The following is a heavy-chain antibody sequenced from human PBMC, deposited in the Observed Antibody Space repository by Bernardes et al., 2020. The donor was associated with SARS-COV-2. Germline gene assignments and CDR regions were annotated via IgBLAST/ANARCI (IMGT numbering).Heavy chain of an antibody. CDR2: VGGDGNA. CDR3: AKDVFWWQLDS. V-gene: IGHV3-23*01. CDR1: WFYSCPNA. D-gene: IGHD2-15*01. Sequence: GGLPRLSPAAPWFYSCPNALAWGLPAPGKRLGLVSRVGGDGNAHYADSVRGRFSISRDNSNNMLHLQMDSLRAEDTAMYYCAKDVFWWQLDSWGQGTLVTVSS. J-gene: IGHJ4*02.